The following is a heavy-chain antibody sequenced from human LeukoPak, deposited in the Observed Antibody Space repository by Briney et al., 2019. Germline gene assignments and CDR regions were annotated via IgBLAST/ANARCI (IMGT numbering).Heavy chain of an antibody. CDR3: ANRGVSYFYMDV. D-gene: IGHD3-16*01. CDR1: GFTFSSYV. Sequence: GGSLRLSCAASGFTFSSYVMTWVRRAPGKGLEWVSAISGGGGGTYYADSVKCRFTISRDNSKNTLSLQMNSLRAEDTAVYFCANRGVSYFYMDVWGKGTTVTVSS. V-gene: IGHV3-23*01. J-gene: IGHJ6*03. CDR2: ISGGGGGT.